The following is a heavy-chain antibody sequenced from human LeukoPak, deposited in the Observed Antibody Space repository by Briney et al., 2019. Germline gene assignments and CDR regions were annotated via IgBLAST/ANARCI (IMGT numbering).Heavy chain of an antibody. CDR3: AKDLIGGSGNFLLDY. CDR1: GFTFSDHY. J-gene: IGHJ4*02. V-gene: IGHV3-23*01. D-gene: IGHD3-10*01. Sequence: GGSLRLSCAASGFTFSDHYMDWVRQAPGKGLEWVSSVSSSRGSTYYADSVKGRFTISADKSKNTLYLEMSSLRAEDTAVYYCAKDLIGGSGNFLLDYWGQGSLVTVSS. CDR2: VSSSRGST.